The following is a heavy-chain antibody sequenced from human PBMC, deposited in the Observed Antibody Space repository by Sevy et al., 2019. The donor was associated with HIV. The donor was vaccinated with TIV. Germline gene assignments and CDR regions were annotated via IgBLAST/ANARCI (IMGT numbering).Heavy chain of an antibody. D-gene: IGHD3-10*01. CDR3: ASPLWFGDPTSRRQNDY. V-gene: IGHV3-30*03. CDR1: GFTFSSYG. Sequence: GGSLRLSCAASGFTFSSYGMHWVRQAPGKGLEWVAVISYDGSNKYYADSVKGRFTISGDNSKNTLYLQMNSLRAEDTAVYYCASPLWFGDPTSRRQNDYWGQGTLVTVSS. J-gene: IGHJ4*02. CDR2: ISYDGSNK.